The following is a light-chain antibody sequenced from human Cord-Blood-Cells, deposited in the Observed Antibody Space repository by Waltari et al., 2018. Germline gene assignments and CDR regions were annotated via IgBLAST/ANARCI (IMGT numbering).Light chain of an antibody. J-gene: IGKJ1*01. Sequence: DIQTTQSPSSLSASVGDRLTLTCRASQSISSYLNWYQQKPGKAPKLLIYAASSLQSGVPSRFSGSGSGTDFTLTISSLQPEDFATYYCQQSYSTPRTFGQGTKVEIK. CDR3: QQSYSTPRT. CDR2: AAS. CDR1: QSISSY. V-gene: IGKV1-39*01.